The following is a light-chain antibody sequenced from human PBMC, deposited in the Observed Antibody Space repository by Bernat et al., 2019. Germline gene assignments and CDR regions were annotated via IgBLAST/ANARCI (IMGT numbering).Light chain of an antibody. CDR1: QSISSY. V-gene: IGKV1-39*01. J-gene: IGKJ4*01. CDR2: AAS. Sequence: DIQMTQSPSSLSASVGDRVTITCRASQSISSYLNWYQQKPGKAPKLLIYAASSLQSGVPSRFSGSGSGTDFTLTISSLQPEDFATYYCQQSYSFQELTFGGGTKVEIK. CDR3: QQSYSFQELT.